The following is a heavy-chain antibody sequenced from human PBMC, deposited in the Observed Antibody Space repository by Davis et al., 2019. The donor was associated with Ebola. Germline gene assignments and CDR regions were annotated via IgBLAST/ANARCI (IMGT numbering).Heavy chain of an antibody. Sequence: GESLKISCAGSGFTFSSYSMNWVRQAPGKGLEWVSGIYSGGSTYCADSVKGRFTISRDNSKNTLFLQMNTLRAEDAAVYYCAGGTRSGWHLEYWGQGTLVTVSS. CDR1: GFTFSSYS. D-gene: IGHD6-19*01. CDR3: AGGTRSGWHLEY. V-gene: IGHV3-53*01. CDR2: IYSGGST. J-gene: IGHJ4*02.